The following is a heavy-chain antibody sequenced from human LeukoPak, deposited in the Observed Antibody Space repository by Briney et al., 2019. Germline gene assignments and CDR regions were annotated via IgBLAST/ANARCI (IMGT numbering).Heavy chain of an antibody. CDR1: GFTFSSYE. CDR3: ARELGVCSGGSCDAYDL. CDR2: ISNSGSNR. V-gene: IGHV3-48*03. J-gene: IGHJ3*01. Sequence: GGSLRLSCVGSGFTFSSYEMNWVCQAQGKGMEWVSFISNSGSNRYYIDSVKGRFTISRDNPKNALYLQMNSLRPEDTALYYCARELGVCSGGSCDAYDLWGQGTMVTVSS. D-gene: IGHD2-15*01.